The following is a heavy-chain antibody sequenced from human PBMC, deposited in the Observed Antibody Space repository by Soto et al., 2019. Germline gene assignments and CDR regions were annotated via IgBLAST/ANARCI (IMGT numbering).Heavy chain of an antibody. CDR3: TGITWFRGMDV. J-gene: IGHJ6*02. D-gene: IGHD3-10*01. CDR1: GDSVSSNSAG. CDR2: TYYKSKWNN. V-gene: IGHV6-1*01. Sequence: SLTCVISGDSVSSNSAGWNWVRQSPSRGLEWLGRTYYKSKWNNDYALSVKSRITINPGTSKNQFSLHLYSVTPEDTAVYYCTGITWFRGMDVWGLGTPVTVSS.